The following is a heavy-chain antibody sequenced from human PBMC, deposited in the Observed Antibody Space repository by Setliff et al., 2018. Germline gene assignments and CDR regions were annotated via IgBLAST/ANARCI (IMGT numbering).Heavy chain of an antibody. V-gene: IGHV4-38-2*02. CDR2: IYHSGST. CDR3: AREGEIWFGELLPWGMDV. D-gene: IGHD3-10*01. J-gene: IGHJ6*02. CDR1: GYSISSGYY. Sequence: SETLSLTCAVSGYSISSGYYWGWIRQPPGKGLEWIGSIYHSGSTYYNPSLKSRVTISVDTSKNQFSLKLSSVTAADTAVYYCAREGEIWFGELLPWGMDVWGQGTTVTVSS.